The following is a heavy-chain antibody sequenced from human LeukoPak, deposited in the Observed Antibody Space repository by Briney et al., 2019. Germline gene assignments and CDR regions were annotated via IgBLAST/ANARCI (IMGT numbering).Heavy chain of an antibody. CDR1: GFTFSSYA. CDR2: ISGSGGST. Sequence: GGSLRLSCAASGFTFSSYAMSWVRQAPGKGLEWVSAISGSGGSTHYADSVEGRFTISRDNSKNTLYLQMNSLRAEDTAVYYCAKDLVSTIVVAQFDYWGQGTLVTVSS. J-gene: IGHJ4*02. V-gene: IGHV3-23*01. CDR3: AKDLVSTIVVAQFDY. D-gene: IGHD3-22*01.